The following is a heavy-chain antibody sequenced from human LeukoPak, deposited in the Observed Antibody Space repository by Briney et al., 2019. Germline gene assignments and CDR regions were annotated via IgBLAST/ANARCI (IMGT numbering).Heavy chain of an antibody. CDR3: ARDRNNGLDV. V-gene: IGHV3-48*04. J-gene: IGHJ6*02. CDR2: ITSSSSTI. CDR1: GFTFSSYA. Sequence: PGGSLRLSCAASGFTFSSYAMSWVRQAPGKGLEWVSYITSSSSTIYYADSVKGRFTISRDNAKNSLYLQMDSLRAEDTAVFYCARDRNNGLDVWGQGTTVTVSS. D-gene: IGHD1-14*01.